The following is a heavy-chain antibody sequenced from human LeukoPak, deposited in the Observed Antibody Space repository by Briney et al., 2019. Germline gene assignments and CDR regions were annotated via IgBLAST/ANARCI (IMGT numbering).Heavy chain of an antibody. V-gene: IGHV3-23*01. CDR1: GFTFSSYA. CDR3: ARAEDGSGSYWAYYGMDV. Sequence: GGSLRLSCAASGFTFSSYAMSWVRQAPGKGLEWVSAISGSGGSTYYADSVKGRFTISRDNSKNTLYLQMNSLRAGDTAVYYCARAEDGSGSYWAYYGMDVWGQGTTVTVSS. D-gene: IGHD3-10*01. CDR2: ISGSGGST. J-gene: IGHJ6*02.